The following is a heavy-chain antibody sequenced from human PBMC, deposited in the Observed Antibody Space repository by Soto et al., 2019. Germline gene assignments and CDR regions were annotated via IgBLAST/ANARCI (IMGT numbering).Heavy chain of an antibody. D-gene: IGHD6-19*01. J-gene: IGHJ2*01. CDR2: IYYSGST. Sequence: SATLSLTCTVSGGSISSYYWGWIRQPPGKGLEWIGNIYYSGSTNYNPSIKSLVTISVDTSKNQFSLKLSSVTAADTAVYDCVSDRGRDSSGWYWYLDPWGRGTLVTVSS. CDR3: VSDRGRDSSGWYWYLDP. CDR1: GGSISSYY. V-gene: IGHV4-59*01.